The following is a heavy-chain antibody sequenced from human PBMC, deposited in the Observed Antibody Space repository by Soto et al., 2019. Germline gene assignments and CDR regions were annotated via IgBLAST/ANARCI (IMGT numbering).Heavy chain of an antibody. D-gene: IGHD3-22*01. CDR3: AKDRTTDSSGYTEYFQH. CDR2: ISGSGGST. J-gene: IGHJ1*01. V-gene: IGHV3-23*01. Sequence: GESLKISCAASGFTFSSYAMSWVRQAPGKGLEWVSAISGSGGSTYYADSVKGRFTISRDNSKNTLYLQMNSLRAEDTAVYYCAKDRTTDSSGYTEYFQHWGQGTLVTVSS. CDR1: GFTFSSYA.